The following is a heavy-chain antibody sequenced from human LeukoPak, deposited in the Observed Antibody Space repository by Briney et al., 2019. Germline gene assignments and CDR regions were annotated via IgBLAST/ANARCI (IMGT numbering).Heavy chain of an antibody. J-gene: IGHJ6*02. CDR3: ARRLYDYGENYCYGMDV. Sequence: SETLSLTCTVSGGSISSYYWSWIRQPPGKGLEWIGYIYYSGSTNYNPSLKSRVTISVDTSKNQFSLKLSSVTAADTAVYYCARRLYDYGENYCYGMDVWGQGTTVTVSS. D-gene: IGHD4-17*01. CDR2: IYYSGST. V-gene: IGHV4-59*08. CDR1: GGSISSYY.